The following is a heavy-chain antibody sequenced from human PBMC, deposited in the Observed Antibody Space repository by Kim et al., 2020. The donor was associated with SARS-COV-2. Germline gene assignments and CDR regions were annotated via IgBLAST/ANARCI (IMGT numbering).Heavy chain of an antibody. CDR1: GGSISSGGYY. CDR2: IYYSGST. D-gene: IGHD6-13*01. Sequence: SETLSLTCTVSGGSISSGGYYWSWIRQHPGKGLEWIGYIYYSGSTYYNPSLKSRVTISVDTSKNQFSLKLSSVTAADTAVYYCASIAAAGVYFQHWGQGTLVTVSS. V-gene: IGHV4-31*03. CDR3: ASIAAAGVYFQH. J-gene: IGHJ1*01.